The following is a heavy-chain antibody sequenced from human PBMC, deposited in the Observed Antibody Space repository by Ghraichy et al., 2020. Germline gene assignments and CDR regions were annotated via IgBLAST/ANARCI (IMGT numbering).Heavy chain of an antibody. Sequence: GSLRLSCAASGFSFNDNVMHWVRQVPGKGLEWVSFITGDGTGIRYAESMKGRFTISRDNSKNSLSLQMNSLRTEDTAVYYCAKELTGGAFDVWGQGTMVVVSS. CDR1: GFSFNDNV. CDR3: AKELTGGAFDV. D-gene: IGHD1-14*01. J-gene: IGHJ3*01. CDR2: ITGDGTGI. V-gene: IGHV3-43*02.